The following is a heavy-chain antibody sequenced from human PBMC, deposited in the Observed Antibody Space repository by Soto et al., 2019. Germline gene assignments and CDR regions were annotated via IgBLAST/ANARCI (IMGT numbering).Heavy chain of an antibody. V-gene: IGHV1-8*01. CDR2: MNPNSGNT. J-gene: IGHJ5*02. CDR3: ARDYGGNSGWFDP. D-gene: IGHD4-17*01. Sequence: QVQLVQSGAEVKKPGASVKVSCKASGYTFTSYDMNWVRQAPGQGLEWLGWMNPNSGNTGYAQKIQGRVAMTSDTYISTAYMELTSLTSEDTAVYYCARDYGGNSGWFDPWGQGTLVTVSS. CDR1: GYTFTSYD.